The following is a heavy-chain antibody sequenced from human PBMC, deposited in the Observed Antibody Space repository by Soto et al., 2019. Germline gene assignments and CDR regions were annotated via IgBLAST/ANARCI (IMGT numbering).Heavy chain of an antibody. Sequence: EVQLVESGGGLVQPGRSLRLSCVASGFTFDDYAMHWVRQVPGKGLEWVSGISWNGATMGYGDSVKGRFTISRDNTKNSLYLQMNSLRPEDTAFYYCAKDNEGYYDSSGNFEYWGQGTLVTVSS. J-gene: IGHJ4*02. CDR2: ISWNGATM. CDR3: AKDNEGYYDSSGNFEY. D-gene: IGHD3-22*01. CDR1: GFTFDDYA. V-gene: IGHV3-9*01.